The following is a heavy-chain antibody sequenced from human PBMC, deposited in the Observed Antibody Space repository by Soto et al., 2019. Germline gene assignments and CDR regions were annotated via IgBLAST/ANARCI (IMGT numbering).Heavy chain of an antibody. J-gene: IGHJ4*02. CDR2: IIPIFGTA. D-gene: IGHD6-19*01. Sequence: ASVKVSCKASGGTFSSYAISWVRQAPGQGLEWMGGIIPIFGTANYAQKFQGRVTITADKSTSTAYMELSSLRSEDTAVYYCARSQYSSGWSSDYWGQGTLVTVSS. CDR1: GGTFSSYA. V-gene: IGHV1-69*06. CDR3: ARSQYSSGWSSDY.